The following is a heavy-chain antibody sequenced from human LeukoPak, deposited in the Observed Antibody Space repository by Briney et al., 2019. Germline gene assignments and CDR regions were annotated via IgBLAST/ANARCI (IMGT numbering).Heavy chain of an antibody. CDR1: GGSISSYY. J-gene: IGHJ4*02. CDR2: IYYSGTT. Sequence: SEALSLTCTVSGGSISSYYWSWIRQPPGKGLEWIGYIYYSGTTNYNPSLKSRVTISIDTSKNQFSLKVSSVTAADTAVYYCARRGLLTTSTRSSWFDYWGQGTLVTVSS. D-gene: IGHD6-13*01. CDR3: ARRGLLTTSTRSSWFDY. V-gene: IGHV4-59*08.